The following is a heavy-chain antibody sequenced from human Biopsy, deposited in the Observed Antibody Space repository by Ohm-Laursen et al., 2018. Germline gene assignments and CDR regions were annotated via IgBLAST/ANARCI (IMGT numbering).Heavy chain of an antibody. Sequence: SETLSLTCAVSSGSISGNYWGWIRQPPGKGLEWMGEINHTGSTKYNPSLMSRVTISIDTSNSQFSLKLTSVTAADTAVYYCARGDYFDSNGYFWFDPWGQGTLVTVSS. V-gene: IGHV4-34*01. CDR1: SGSISGNY. CDR2: INHTGST. J-gene: IGHJ5*02. D-gene: IGHD3-22*01. CDR3: ARGDYFDSNGYFWFDP.